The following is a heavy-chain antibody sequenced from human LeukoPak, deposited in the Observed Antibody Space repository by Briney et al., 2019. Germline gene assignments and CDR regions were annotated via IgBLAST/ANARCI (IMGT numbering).Heavy chain of an antibody. V-gene: IGHV3-11*01. D-gene: IGHD2-15*01. J-gene: IGHJ4*02. Sequence: GGSLRLSCAASGFTFSDCYMSWIRQAPGKGLEWVSYISSSGNTVYYADSVKGRFTISRDNANNSLYLQMNSLRAEDTAVYFCARDRDRYCSGGSCYGSFDYWGQGTLVTVS. CDR1: GFTFSDCY. CDR2: ISSSGNTV. CDR3: ARDRDRYCSGGSCYGSFDY.